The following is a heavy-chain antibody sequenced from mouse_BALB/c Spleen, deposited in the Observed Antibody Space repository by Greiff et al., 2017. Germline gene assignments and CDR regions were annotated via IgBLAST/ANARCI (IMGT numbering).Heavy chain of an antibody. D-gene: IGHD2-4*01. J-gene: IGHJ3*01. CDR1: GYAFSSYW. Sequence: QVQLKESGAELVRPGSSVKISCKASGYAFSSYWMNWVKQRPGQGLEWIGQIYPGDGDTNYNGKFKGKATLTADKSSSTAYMQLSSLTSEDSAVYFCARSTMITTRAWFADWGQGTLVTVSA. V-gene: IGHV1-80*01. CDR3: ARSTMITTRAWFAD. CDR2: IYPGDGDT.